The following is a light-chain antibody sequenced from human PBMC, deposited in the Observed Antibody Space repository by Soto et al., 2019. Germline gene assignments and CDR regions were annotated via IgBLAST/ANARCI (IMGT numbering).Light chain of an antibody. CDR2: GAF. V-gene: IGKV3-20*01. Sequence: EIVLTQSPGTLSVSPGERATLFCRARQSISSTYLAWYQKKPGQAPRLLLYGAFNRATGIPDRFSGSGSGTVFTLTSSRLEPEDCAFYYCQQYGSSSFAFGPGTKVEIK. CDR3: QQYGSSSFA. CDR1: QSISSTY. J-gene: IGKJ3*01.